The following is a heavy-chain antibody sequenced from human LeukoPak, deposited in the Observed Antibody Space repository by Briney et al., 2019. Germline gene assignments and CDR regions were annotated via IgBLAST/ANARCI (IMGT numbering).Heavy chain of an antibody. CDR1: GGSISSYY. V-gene: IGHV4-59*01. CDR2: IYYSGST. CDR3: ARVSSSSWYKTYYYGMDV. Sequence: SETLSLTRTVSGGSISSYYWSWIRQPPGKGLEWIGYIYYSGSTNYNPSLKSRVTISVDTSKNQFSLKLSSVTAADTAVYYCARVSSSSWYKTYYYGMDVWGQGTTVTVSS. J-gene: IGHJ6*02. D-gene: IGHD6-13*01.